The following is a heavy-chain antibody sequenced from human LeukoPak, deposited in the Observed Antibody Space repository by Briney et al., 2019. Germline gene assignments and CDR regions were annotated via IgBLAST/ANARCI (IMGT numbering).Heavy chain of an antibody. CDR1: GFTFGDYA. CDR3: SRFYSSGWASGAFDI. V-gene: IGHV3-49*04. J-gene: IGHJ3*02. D-gene: IGHD3-22*01. Sequence: GGSLRLSCTASGFTFGDYAMTWVRQAPGKGLEWVGFIRSKTYGGTTDYAASVKARFSISRDDSKSIAHLQMSSLKTEDTAVYYCSRFYSSGWASGAFDIWGQGTMVTVSS. CDR2: IRSKTYGGTT.